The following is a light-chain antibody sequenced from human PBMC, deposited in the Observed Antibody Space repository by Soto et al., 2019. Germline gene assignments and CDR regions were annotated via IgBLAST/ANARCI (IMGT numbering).Light chain of an antibody. Sequence: EIVMTQSPATLSVSPGERVTLSCRASQSVSRFLAWYQQRPGQAPRLLIYDTSTRATGVPVRFSGSGSGTEFSLTISSLQPDDFATYYCQHYNSYSEAFGQGTKVELK. CDR1: QSVSRF. CDR2: DTS. V-gene: IGKV3-15*01. CDR3: QHYNSYSEA. J-gene: IGKJ1*01.